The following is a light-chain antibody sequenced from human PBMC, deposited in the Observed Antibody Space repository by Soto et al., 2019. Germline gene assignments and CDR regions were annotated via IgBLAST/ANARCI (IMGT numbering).Light chain of an antibody. CDR3: HNHHTWPRT. V-gene: IGKV3-15*01. CDR1: QPVTTD. Sequence: IVMTQSPVTLSVSPGETATLSCRPSQPVTTDLAWYQLKPGQAPRHVIHGASTMATDFPARISGSSSRTEFTLTITSLPPDDIRLYSCHNHHTWPRTFRKRIKVNIK. J-gene: IGKJ1*01. CDR2: GAS.